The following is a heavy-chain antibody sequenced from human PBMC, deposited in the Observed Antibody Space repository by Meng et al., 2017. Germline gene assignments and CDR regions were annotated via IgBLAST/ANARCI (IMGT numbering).Heavy chain of an antibody. D-gene: IGHD4-23*01. V-gene: IGHV4-31*03. CDR1: GGSISSGVYY. Sequence: QVKLQGSGPGLVKPSPTWSLTCTSSGGSISSGVYYWSWIRQHPGKGLEWIGYIYYSGSTYYNPSLKSRVTISVDTSKNQFSLKLSSVTAADTAVYYCARDRGGGNDYFDYWGQGTLVTVSS. CDR3: ARDRGGGNDYFDY. CDR2: IYYSGST. J-gene: IGHJ4*02.